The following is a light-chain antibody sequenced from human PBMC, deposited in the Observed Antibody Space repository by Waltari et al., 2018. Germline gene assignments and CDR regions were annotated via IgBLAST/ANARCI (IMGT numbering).Light chain of an antibody. CDR3: ETWDDRLGGPV. CDR2: VNT. CDR1: TSDIGSNS. J-gene: IGLJ2*01. Sequence: QSVLTQAPSASGTPGQRVTISCSGSTSDIGSNSVNWYQQLPGTAPQLLIYVNTKRPAGVPDRFSGSKSGTSASLAISGLQSDDEADYYCETWDDRLGGPVFGGGTKLTVL. V-gene: IGLV1-44*01.